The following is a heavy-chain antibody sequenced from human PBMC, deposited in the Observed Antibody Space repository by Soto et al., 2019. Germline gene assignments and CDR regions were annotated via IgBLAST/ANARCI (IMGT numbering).Heavy chain of an antibody. Sequence: QVQLVQSGAEVKKPGASVKVSCKASGYTFTSYGISWVRQAPGQGLEWMGWISAYNGNTNYAQKLQGRVTMTTDTAPRTAYMELRSLRSDDTAVYYCARDLWGVVVAATPGDYWGQGTLVTVSS. CDR3: ARDLWGVVVAATPGDY. CDR2: ISAYNGNT. J-gene: IGHJ4*02. V-gene: IGHV1-18*01. CDR1: GYTFTSYG. D-gene: IGHD2-15*01.